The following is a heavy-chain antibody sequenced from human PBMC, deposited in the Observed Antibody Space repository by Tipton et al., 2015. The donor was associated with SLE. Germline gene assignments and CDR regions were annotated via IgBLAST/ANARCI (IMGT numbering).Heavy chain of an antibody. D-gene: IGHD6-13*01. Sequence: LRLSCTVSGGSISSGGYYWSWIRQHPGKGLDWIGYIYYSGSTYYNPSLKSRVTISVDTSKNQFSLKLNSVTAADTAVYYCARDMSSRGGWFDPWGQGTLVTVSS. V-gene: IGHV4-31*03. CDR3: ARDMSSRGGWFDP. J-gene: IGHJ5*02. CDR2: IYYSGST. CDR1: GGSISSGGYY.